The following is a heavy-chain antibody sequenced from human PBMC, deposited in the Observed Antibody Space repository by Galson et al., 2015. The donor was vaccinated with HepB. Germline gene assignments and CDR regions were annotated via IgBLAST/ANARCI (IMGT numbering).Heavy chain of an antibody. V-gene: IGHV2-70*01. CDR1: GFSLSTSGMC. CDR2: IDWDDDK. J-gene: IGHJ4*02. D-gene: IGHD3-10*01. Sequence: PALVKPTQTLTLTCTISGFSLSTSGMCVSWIRQPPGKAPEWLALIDWDDDKYYSTSLETRLTISKDTSKNQVVLIMTNMDPVDTATYYCARTVRGASYSFDYWGQGTLVTVSS. CDR3: ARTVRGASYSFDY.